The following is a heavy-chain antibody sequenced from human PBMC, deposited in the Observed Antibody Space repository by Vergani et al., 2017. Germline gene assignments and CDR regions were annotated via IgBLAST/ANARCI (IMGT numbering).Heavy chain of an antibody. Sequence: QVQLVQSGAEVKKPGSSVKVSCKASGGTFSSYAISWVRQAPGQGLEWMGGIIPIFGTANYAQKFQGRVTITADESTSTAYMELSSLRSEDTAVYYCAREMATARGDNGGWYFDYWGQGTLVTVSS. V-gene: IGHV1-69*12. J-gene: IGHJ4*02. D-gene: IGHD5-24*01. CDR3: AREMATARGDNGGWYFDY. CDR2: IIPIFGTA. CDR1: GGTFSSYA.